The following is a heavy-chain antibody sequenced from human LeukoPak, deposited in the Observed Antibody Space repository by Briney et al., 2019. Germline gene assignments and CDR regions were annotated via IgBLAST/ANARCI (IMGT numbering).Heavy chain of an antibody. CDR3: AKDRAAAGTDYFDY. D-gene: IGHD6-13*01. J-gene: IGHJ4*02. CDR1: GFTFRSYG. CDR2: IWNDGSNK. Sequence: GRSLRLSCAASGFTFRSYGMHGGRQAPGKGLQWVAVIWNDGSNKYYADSVKGRFTISRDNSKNTLYLQMNSLRAEDTAVYYCAKDRAAAGTDYFDYWGQGTLVTVSS. V-gene: IGHV3-33*06.